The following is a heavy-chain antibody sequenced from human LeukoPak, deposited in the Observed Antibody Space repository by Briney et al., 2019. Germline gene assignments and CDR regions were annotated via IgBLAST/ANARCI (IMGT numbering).Heavy chain of an antibody. Sequence: SETLSLTCAVYGGSFSGYYWSWIRQPPGKGLEWIGEINHSGSTNYNPSLKSRVTISVDTSKNQFSLKLSPVTAADTAVYYCARGRGDCSSTSCYDFDYWGQGTLVTVSS. CDR3: ARGRGDCSSTSCYDFDY. D-gene: IGHD2-2*01. J-gene: IGHJ4*02. CDR2: INHSGST. CDR1: GGSFSGYY. V-gene: IGHV4-34*01.